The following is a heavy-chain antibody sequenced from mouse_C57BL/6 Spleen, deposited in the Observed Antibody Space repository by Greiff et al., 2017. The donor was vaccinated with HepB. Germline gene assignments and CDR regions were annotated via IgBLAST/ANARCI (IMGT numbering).Heavy chain of an antibody. CDR1: GFTFSDYG. CDR3: ARSDYYGSSYWYFDV. D-gene: IGHD1-1*01. J-gene: IGHJ1*03. V-gene: IGHV5-17*01. Sequence: EVKLMESGGGLVKPGGSLKLSCAASGFTFSDYGMHWVRQAPEKGLEWVAYFSSGSSTIYYADTVKGRFTISRDNAKNTLFLQMTSLRSEDTAMYYCARSDYYGSSYWYFDVWGTGTTVTVSS. CDR2: FSSGSSTI.